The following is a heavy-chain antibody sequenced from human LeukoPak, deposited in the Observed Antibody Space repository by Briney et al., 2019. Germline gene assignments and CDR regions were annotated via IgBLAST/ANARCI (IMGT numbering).Heavy chain of an antibody. J-gene: IGHJ6*02. CDR2: ISSSGITI. Sequence: PGGSLRLSCATSGFTFSNYAMNWVRQPPGKGLECVPYISSSGITIYYADSVKGRFTISRDNAKNSLYLQMNSLRAEDTAVYFCARGGFWSGYYNYCGMDVWGQGTTVTVSS. CDR3: ARGGFWSGYYNYCGMDV. CDR1: GFTFSNYA. V-gene: IGHV3-48*03. D-gene: IGHD3-3*01.